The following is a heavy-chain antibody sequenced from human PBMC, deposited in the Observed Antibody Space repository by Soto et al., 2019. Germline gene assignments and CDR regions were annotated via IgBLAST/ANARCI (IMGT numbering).Heavy chain of an antibody. Sequence: SVKVSCKASGGTFSSYAISWVRQAPGQGLEWMGGIIPIFGTANYAQKFQGRVTITADESTSTAYMELSSLRSEDTAVYYCARGAEMATIFDYWGQGTLVTVSS. CDR2: IIPIFGTA. D-gene: IGHD5-12*01. V-gene: IGHV1-69*13. J-gene: IGHJ4*02. CDR3: ARGAEMATIFDY. CDR1: GGTFSSYA.